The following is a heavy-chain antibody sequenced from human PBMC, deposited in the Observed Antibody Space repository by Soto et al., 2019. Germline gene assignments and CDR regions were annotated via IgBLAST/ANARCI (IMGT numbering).Heavy chain of an antibody. J-gene: IGHJ4*02. CDR1: GYSFTYYW. Sequence: GDSLKISCNGSGYSFTYYWLGWVRQMPGTGLEWMGIIYPGDSDTRYSPSFQGQVTISADKSISTAYLQWSSLKASDTAMYYCARGTVSSDFDYWGQGTLVTVSS. D-gene: IGHD4-17*01. V-gene: IGHV5-51*01. CDR2: IYPGDSDT. CDR3: ARGTVSSDFDY.